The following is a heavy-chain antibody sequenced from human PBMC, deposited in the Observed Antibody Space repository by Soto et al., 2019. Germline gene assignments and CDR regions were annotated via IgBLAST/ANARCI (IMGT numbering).Heavy chain of an antibody. J-gene: IGHJ4*02. CDR1: GFTFSSYG. Sequence: QVQLVESGGGVVQPGRSLRLSCAASGFTFSSYGMHWVRQAPGKGLEWVAVIWYDGSNKYYADSVKGRFTISRDNSKNTLYLQMNSLRAEDTAVYYCARDFGAMVRGVYDYWGQGTLFTVSS. V-gene: IGHV3-33*01. CDR3: ARDFGAMVRGVYDY. D-gene: IGHD3-10*01. CDR2: IWYDGSNK.